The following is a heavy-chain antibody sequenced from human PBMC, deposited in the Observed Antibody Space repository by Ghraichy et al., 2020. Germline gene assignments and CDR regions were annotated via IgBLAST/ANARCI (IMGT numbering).Heavy chain of an antibody. CDR2: INPGNGSP. CDR3: ASLSSVTGIVATIICRGIDY. CDR1: GFTITSYG. Sequence: ASVKVSCSFSGFTITSYGIHWVQQSPGQGLEWMGWINPGNGSPSYAKKFQGRFTMTRDMSTTTAYTDLSSLRSEDMAVYYYASLSSVTGIVATIICRGIDYWGQGTLVTVSS. D-gene: IGHD5-12*01. J-gene: IGHJ4*02. V-gene: IGHV1-38-4*01.